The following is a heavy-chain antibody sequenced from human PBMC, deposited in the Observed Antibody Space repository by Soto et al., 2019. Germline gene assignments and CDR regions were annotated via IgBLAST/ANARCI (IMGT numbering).Heavy chain of an antibody. CDR2: INSDGSST. CDR1: GFTFSSYW. V-gene: IGHV3-74*01. J-gene: IGHJ6*02. D-gene: IGHD1-26*01. Sequence: EVQLVESGGGLVQPGGSLRLSCAASGFTFSSYWMHWVRQAPGKGLVWVSRINSDGSSTSYADSVKGRFTISRDNAKNTLYLQMNRLRAEDTAVYYCARGGYSGSYWYYYYGMDVWGQGTTVTVSS. CDR3: ARGGYSGSYWYYYYGMDV.